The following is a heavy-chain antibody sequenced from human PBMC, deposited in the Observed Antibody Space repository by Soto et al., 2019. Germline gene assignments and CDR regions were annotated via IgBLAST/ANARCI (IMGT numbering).Heavy chain of an antibody. CDR3: ARVYGYSGYKNYYYCYYMDV. D-gene: IGHD5-12*01. CDR2: ISSSGSTI. J-gene: IGHJ6*03. CDR1: GFTFSDYY. Sequence: GGSLRLSCAASGFTFSDYYMSWIRQAPGKGLEWVSYISSSGSTIYYADSVKGRFTISRDNAKNSLYLQMNSLRAEDTAVYYCARVYGYSGYKNYYYCYYMDVWGKGTTVTVSS. V-gene: IGHV3-11*01.